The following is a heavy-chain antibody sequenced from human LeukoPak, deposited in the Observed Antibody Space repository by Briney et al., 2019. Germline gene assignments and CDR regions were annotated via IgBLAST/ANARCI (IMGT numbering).Heavy chain of an antibody. J-gene: IGHJ4*02. D-gene: IGHD7-27*01. CDR1: GGSISTGSDY. Sequence: SETLSLTCTVSGGSISTGSDYWSWIRQAAGKGLEWIGRIYTSGSTDYNPSLRSRVTISVDTSKNQFSLKLSSVTAADTAMYYCARALSWGYDYWGQGTLVSVSS. V-gene: IGHV4-61*02. CDR3: ARALSWGYDY. CDR2: IYTSGST.